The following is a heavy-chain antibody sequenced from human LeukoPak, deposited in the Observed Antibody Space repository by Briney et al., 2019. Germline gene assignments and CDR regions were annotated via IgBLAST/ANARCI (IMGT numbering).Heavy chain of an antibody. CDR2: IIPILGIA. D-gene: IGHD5-18*01. J-gene: IGHJ4*02. CDR1: GYRFTSYS. Sequence: SVKVSCKASGYRFTSYSISWVRQAPGQGLEWMGRIIPILGIANYAQKFQGRVTITADKSTSTAYMELSSLRSEDTAVYYCARVDTAMVIDYWGQGTLVTVSS. V-gene: IGHV1-69*02. CDR3: ARVDTAMVIDY.